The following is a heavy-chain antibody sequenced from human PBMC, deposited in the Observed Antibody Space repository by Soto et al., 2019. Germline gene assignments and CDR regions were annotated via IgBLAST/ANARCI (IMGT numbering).Heavy chain of an antibody. CDR1: GFTFSSYS. J-gene: IGHJ4*02. CDR2: ISSSSSYI. Sequence: GSLRLSCAASGFTFSSYSMNWVRQAPGKGLEWVSSISSSSSYIYYADSVKGRFTISRDNAKNSLYLQMNSLRAEDTAVYYCAKSISSGWDIDYWGQGTLVTVSS. D-gene: IGHD6-19*01. V-gene: IGHV3-21*01. CDR3: AKSISSGWDIDY.